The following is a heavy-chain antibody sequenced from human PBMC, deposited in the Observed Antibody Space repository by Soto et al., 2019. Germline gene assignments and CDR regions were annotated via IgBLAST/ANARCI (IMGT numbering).Heavy chain of an antibody. Sequence: QVQLVESGGGVVQPGGSLRLSCAASGFTFSSYGMHWVRQAPGKGLEWVAVISYDGSNKYYADSVKGRFTISRDNSKNTLYLQMNSLRAEDTAVYYCAKPIDYWGQGTLVTVSS. CDR1: GFTFSSYG. CDR3: AKPIDY. CDR2: ISYDGSNK. V-gene: IGHV3-30*18. J-gene: IGHJ4*02.